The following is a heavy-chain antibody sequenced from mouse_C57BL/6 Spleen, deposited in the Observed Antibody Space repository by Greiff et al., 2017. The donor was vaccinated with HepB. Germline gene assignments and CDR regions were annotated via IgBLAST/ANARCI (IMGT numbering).Heavy chain of an antibody. CDR1: GFTFSDYG. CDR3: ARSDYYGSSYDAMDY. CDR2: ISSGSSTI. Sequence: EVQLVESGGGLVKPGGSLKLSCAASGFTFSDYGMHWVRQAPEKGLEWVAYISSGSSTIYYADTVKGRFTISRDNAKNTLFLQMTSLRSEDTAMYYCARSDYYGSSYDAMDYWGQGTSVTVSS. J-gene: IGHJ4*01. V-gene: IGHV5-17*01. D-gene: IGHD1-1*01.